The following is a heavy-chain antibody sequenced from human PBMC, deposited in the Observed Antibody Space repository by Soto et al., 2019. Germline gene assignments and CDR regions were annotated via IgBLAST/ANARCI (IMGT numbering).Heavy chain of an antibody. Sequence: ESGPTLVNPTQTLTLTCPFSGFSLSTSGMCVSWIRQPPGKALEWLARIDWDDDKYYSTSLKTRLTISKDTSKNQVVLTMTNMDPVDTATYYCARINGAGSGSYYIFDYWGQGTLVTVSS. J-gene: IGHJ4*02. CDR1: GFSLSTSGMC. D-gene: IGHD3-10*01. CDR3: ARINGAGSGSYYIFDY. CDR2: IDWDDDK. V-gene: IGHV2-70*11.